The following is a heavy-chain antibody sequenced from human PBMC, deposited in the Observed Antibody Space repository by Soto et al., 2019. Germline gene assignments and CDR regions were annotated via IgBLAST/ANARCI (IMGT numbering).Heavy chain of an antibody. CDR2: ISGSGGST. D-gene: IGHD2-2*01. V-gene: IGHV3-23*01. CDR1: GFTFSSYA. J-gene: IGHJ4*02. Sequence: EVQLLESGGGLVQPGGSLRLSCAASGFTFSSYAMSWVRQAPGKGLEWVSAISGSGGSTYYADSVKGRFTISRDNAKNKLYLQMNSRIAEDTAVYYCAKEDVIVVVPAAIGCLFGYCGQGSLVTVSS. CDR3: AKEDVIVVVPAAIGCLFGY.